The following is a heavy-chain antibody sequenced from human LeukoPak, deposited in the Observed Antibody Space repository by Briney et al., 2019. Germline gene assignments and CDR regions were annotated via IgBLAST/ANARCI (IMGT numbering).Heavy chain of an antibody. J-gene: IGHJ6*03. CDR3: ARAGSYDFWSGYPPYYYYYMDV. V-gene: IGHV1-18*01. CDR2: ISAYNGNT. Sequence: SVKVSCKASGYTFTSYGISWVRQAPGQGLEWMGWISAYNGNTNYAQKLQGRVTMTTDTSTSTAYMELRSLRSDDTAVYYCARAGSYDFWSGYPPYYYYYMDVWGKGTTVTVSS. D-gene: IGHD3-3*01. CDR1: GYTFTSYG.